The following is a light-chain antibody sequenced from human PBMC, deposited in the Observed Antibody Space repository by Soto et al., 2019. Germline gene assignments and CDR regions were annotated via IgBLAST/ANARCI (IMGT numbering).Light chain of an antibody. CDR3: QQYGSSRLT. CDR1: QSVSSSY. Sequence: TQSPATLSASVGDRVTITCRASQSVSSSYLAWYQQKPGQAPRLLIYGASSRATGIPDRFSGSGSGTDFTLTISRLEPEDFAVYYCQQYGSSRLTFGGGTKVDI. J-gene: IGKJ4*01. CDR2: GAS. V-gene: IGKV3-20*01.